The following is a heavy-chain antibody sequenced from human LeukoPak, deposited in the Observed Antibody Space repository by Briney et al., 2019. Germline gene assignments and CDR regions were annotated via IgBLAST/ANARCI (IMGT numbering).Heavy chain of an antibody. V-gene: IGHV1-3*01. CDR1: GYTFTSYA. CDR2: INAGNGNT. Sequence: GASVKVSCKASGYTFTSYAMHWVRQAPGQRLEWMGWINAGNGNTKYSQKFQGRVTITRDTSASTAYMELSSLRSEDTAVYYYARLDCSGGSCYSYFDYWGQGTLVTVSS. D-gene: IGHD2-15*01. CDR3: ARLDCSGGSCYSYFDY. J-gene: IGHJ4*02.